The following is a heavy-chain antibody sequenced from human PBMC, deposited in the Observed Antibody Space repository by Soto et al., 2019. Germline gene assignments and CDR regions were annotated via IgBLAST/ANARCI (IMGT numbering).Heavy chain of an antibody. V-gene: IGHV3-30-3*01. J-gene: IGHJ4*02. CDR1: GFTFSSYA. Sequence: GGSLRLSCAASGFTFSSYAMHWVHQAPGKGLEWVAVISYDGSNKYYADSVKGRFTISRDNPKNTLYLQMNSLRAEDTAVYYCARASMNNWNRPLDYWGQGTLVTVSS. CDR2: ISYDGSNK. D-gene: IGHD1-20*01. CDR3: ARASMNNWNRPLDY.